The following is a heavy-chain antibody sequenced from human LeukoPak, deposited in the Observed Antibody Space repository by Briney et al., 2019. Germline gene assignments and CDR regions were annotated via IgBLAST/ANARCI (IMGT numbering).Heavy chain of an antibody. CDR3: ARDSSTVTTRHFDY. D-gene: IGHD4-17*01. CDR1: GGSISSSSYY. V-gene: IGHV4-61*05. J-gene: IGHJ4*02. Sequence: SETLSPTCTVPGGSISSSSYYWGWIRQPPGKGLECLGYVYYTGSTYYNPSLKSRVTISVDTSRNQFSLNLKSVTAADTAVYYCARDSSTVTTRHFDYWGQGILVTVSS. CDR2: VYYTGST.